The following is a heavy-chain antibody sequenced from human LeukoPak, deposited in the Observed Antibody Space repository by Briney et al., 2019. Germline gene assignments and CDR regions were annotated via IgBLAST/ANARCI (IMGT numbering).Heavy chain of an antibody. CDR1: GFTFSSYS. V-gene: IGHV3-21*01. J-gene: IGHJ4*02. CDR2: ISSSSSYI. D-gene: IGHD6-19*01. Sequence: SGGSLRLSCAASGFTFSSYSMNWVRQAPGKGLEWVSSISSSSSYIYYADSVKGRFTISRDNAKNSLYLQMNSLRAEDTAVYYCAAGYTSGWYGDYWGQGTLVTVSS. CDR3: AAGYTSGWYGDY.